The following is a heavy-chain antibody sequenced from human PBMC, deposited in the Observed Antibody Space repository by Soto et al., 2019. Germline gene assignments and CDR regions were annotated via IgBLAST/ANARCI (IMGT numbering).Heavy chain of an antibody. D-gene: IGHD5-18*01. CDR1: GDSIDSNTYF. J-gene: IGHJ4*02. CDR2: IYYSGDT. Sequence: PSETLSLTCTVSGDSIDSNTYFWGWIRQPPGKGLEYIGSIYYSGDTYYNPSLKSRATMSVDTSKNQFSLKLTSVTAADTAVYYCARRYLGGRELDYFDYWGQGTLVTVSS. CDR3: ARRYLGGRELDYFDY. V-gene: IGHV4-39*01.